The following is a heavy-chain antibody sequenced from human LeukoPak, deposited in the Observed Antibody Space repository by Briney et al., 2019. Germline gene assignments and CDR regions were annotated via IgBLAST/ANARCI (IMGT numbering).Heavy chain of an antibody. CDR1: GGSFSGYY. Sequence: SETLSLTCAVYGGSFSGYYWSWIRQPPGKGLEWIGEINHSGSTNYNPSLKSRVTISVDTSKSKFSLKRSSVTAADTAVYYCARAYSSSWYYDAFDIWGQGTMVTVSS. CDR2: INHSGST. D-gene: IGHD6-13*01. V-gene: IGHV4-34*01. J-gene: IGHJ3*02. CDR3: ARAYSSSWYYDAFDI.